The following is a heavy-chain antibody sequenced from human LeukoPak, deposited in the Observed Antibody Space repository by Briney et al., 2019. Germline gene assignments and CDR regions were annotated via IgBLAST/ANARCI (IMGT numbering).Heavy chain of an antibody. V-gene: IGHV3-21*01. J-gene: IGHJ6*03. D-gene: IGHD6-6*01. Sequence: SIXSXNSYIYYAESVKGRFTISRDNAKNSLYLQMNSLRAEDTAVYYCARVGDSSSSLGIDYYYYYMDVWGKGTTVTVSS. CDR2: IXSXNSYI. CDR3: ARVGDSSSSLGIDYYYYYMDV.